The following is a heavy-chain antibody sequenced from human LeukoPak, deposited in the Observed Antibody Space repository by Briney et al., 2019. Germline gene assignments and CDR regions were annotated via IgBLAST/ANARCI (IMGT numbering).Heavy chain of an antibody. D-gene: IGHD3-22*01. Sequence: PGGSLRLSCAASGFTFSNAWMSWVRQAPGKGLEWVGRIKSKTDGGTTDYAAPVKGRFTISRDDSKNTLYLQMNSLKTEDTAVYYCTTDPYYYDSSGYYSGDYWGQGTLVTVSS. CDR2: IKSKTDGGTT. J-gene: IGHJ4*02. CDR3: TTDPYYYDSSGYYSGDY. CDR1: GFTFSNAW. V-gene: IGHV3-15*01.